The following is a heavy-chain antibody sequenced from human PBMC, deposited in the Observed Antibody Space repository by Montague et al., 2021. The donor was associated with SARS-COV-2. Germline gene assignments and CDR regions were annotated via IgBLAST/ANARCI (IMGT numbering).Heavy chain of an antibody. CDR2: IYYSGST. CDR3: AIPMVRGFSRAFDI. Sequence: SETLSLTCTVSGGSISSGSYYWGWIRQPPGKGLEWIGSIYYSGSTYYNPSLKSRVTISVDTSKNQFSLKLSSVTAADTAVYYCAIPMVRGFSRAFDIWGQGTMVTVSS. V-gene: IGHV4-39*07. CDR1: GGSISSGSYY. D-gene: IGHD3-10*01. J-gene: IGHJ3*02.